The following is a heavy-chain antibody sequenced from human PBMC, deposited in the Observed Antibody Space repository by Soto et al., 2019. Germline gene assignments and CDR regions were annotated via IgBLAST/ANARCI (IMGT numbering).Heavy chain of an antibody. V-gene: IGHV3-30*18. CDR2: ISNDGSNE. CDR1: GFTFRWFG. D-gene: IGHD3-10*01. Sequence: QVQLVESGGGVVQPGRYLRLSCAGSGFTFRWFGMNWVRQAPGKGLEWVARISNDGSNEYYVDSVKGRFTLSRDNSKNTLYLQMDSLRAEDTAVYYCAKGEVRGIIPSYFDYWGLGTLVTVSS. J-gene: IGHJ4*02. CDR3: AKGEVRGIIPSYFDY.